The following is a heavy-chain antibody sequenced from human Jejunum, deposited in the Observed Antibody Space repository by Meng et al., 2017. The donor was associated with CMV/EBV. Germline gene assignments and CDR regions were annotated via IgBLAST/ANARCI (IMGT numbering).Heavy chain of an antibody. V-gene: IGHV1-69*02. CDR2: IIPMVGRP. CDR3: AVLVDTAMVTRDY. CDR1: GGTFSRYI. Sequence: SGGTFSRYIISWVRQAPGQGPEWMGRIIPMVGRPNYAQKFQGRVTISADKFTSTAYMEVSSLRSEDTAVYFCAVLVDTAMVTRDYWGQGTLVTVSS. D-gene: IGHD5-18*01. J-gene: IGHJ4*02.